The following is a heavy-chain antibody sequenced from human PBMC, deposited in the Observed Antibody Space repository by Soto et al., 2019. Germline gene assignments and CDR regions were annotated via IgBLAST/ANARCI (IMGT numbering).Heavy chain of an antibody. Sequence: GESLKISCKGSGYSFTSYWISWVRQMPGKGLEWMGRIDPSDSYTNYSPSFQGHVTISADKSISTAYLQWSSLTVSDTAMYYCARSRAAAGYLDYWGHGALVSVSS. J-gene: IGHJ4*01. CDR3: ARSRAAAGYLDY. CDR2: IDPSDSYT. CDR1: GYSFTSYW. D-gene: IGHD6-13*01. V-gene: IGHV5-10-1*01.